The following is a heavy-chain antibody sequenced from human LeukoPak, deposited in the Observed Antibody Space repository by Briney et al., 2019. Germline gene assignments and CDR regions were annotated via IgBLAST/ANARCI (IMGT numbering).Heavy chain of an antibody. J-gene: IGHJ3*02. V-gene: IGHV5-51*01. CDR3: ARLPHYSSSFYAFDI. D-gene: IGHD6-13*01. CDR1: GYSFTSYW. CDR2: IYPGDSDT. Sequence: GESLKISCKGSGYSFTSYWIGWVRQMPGKGLEWMGIIYPGDSDTRHSPSFQGQVTISADKSISTAYLQWSSLKASDTAMYYCARLPHYSSSFYAFDIWGQGTMVTVSS.